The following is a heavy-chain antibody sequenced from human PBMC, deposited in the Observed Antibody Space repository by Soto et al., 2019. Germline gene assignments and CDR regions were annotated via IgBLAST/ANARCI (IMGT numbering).Heavy chain of an antibody. CDR1: GFTVSGTY. V-gene: IGHV3-66*01. CDR2: IYSGGNT. D-gene: IGHD5-18*01. CDR3: AREDTYGRNYFYGMDV. Sequence: TGGSLRLSCAPSGFTVSGTYMSWVRQAPGKGLEWVSVIYSGGNTYYADSVKGRFTISRDGAKNTLYLQMNSLRAEDTAVYYCAREDTYGRNYFYGMDVWGQGTTVTVSS. J-gene: IGHJ6*02.